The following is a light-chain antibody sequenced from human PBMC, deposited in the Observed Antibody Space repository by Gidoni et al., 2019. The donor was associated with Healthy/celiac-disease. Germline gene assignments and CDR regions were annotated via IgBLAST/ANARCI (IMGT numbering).Light chain of an antibody. J-gene: IGKJ5*01. CDR1: QSLLHSNEYNY. V-gene: IGKV2-28*01. CDR3: VQALHTPA. Sequence: IVMNQSPLSLPITTGQPASIACRSSQSLLHSNEYNYLDWYLKKPGQSPQLLIYLGSNRVSGVSDRFSGSGSGTDFTLKISRVEAEDVGVYYCVQALHTPAFGQGTRLEIK. CDR2: LGS.